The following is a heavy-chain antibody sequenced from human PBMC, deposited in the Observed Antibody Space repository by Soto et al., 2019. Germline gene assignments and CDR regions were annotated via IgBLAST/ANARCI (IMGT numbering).Heavy chain of an antibody. J-gene: IGHJ6*02. Sequence: EVQLLESGGGLVQPGGSLRLSCAASGFSFGSFAMSWVRQAPGKGLEWVSSISVGTTYSADSVKGRFTISRDNSKDTLYLEMNRLRAEDTALYYCAKHPSGDVWSGYQLGYVMDVWGQGTTVTVSS. CDR3: AKHPSGDVWSGYQLGYVMDV. V-gene: IGHV3-23*01. CDR2: SISVGTT. D-gene: IGHD3-3*01. CDR1: GFSFGSFA.